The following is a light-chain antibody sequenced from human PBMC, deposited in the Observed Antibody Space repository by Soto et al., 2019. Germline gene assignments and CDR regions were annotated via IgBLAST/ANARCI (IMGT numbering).Light chain of an antibody. CDR2: DAS. Sequence: IKMTQSPSSLSASVGDRVTITFRASQGIRNDLGWYQQKPGKAPKRLIYDASILQGGVPSRFSGSGSGTHFTLTISSLRPEDSASYYCLQGYNSFWTFGQGTKVDIK. J-gene: IGKJ1*01. CDR1: QGIRND. CDR3: LQGYNSFWT. V-gene: IGKV1-17*01.